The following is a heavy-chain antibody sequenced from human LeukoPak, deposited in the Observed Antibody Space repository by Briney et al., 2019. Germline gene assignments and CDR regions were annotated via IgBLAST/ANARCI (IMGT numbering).Heavy chain of an antibody. Sequence: SETLSLTCTVSGGSISSSSYYWSWIRQPPGKGLEWIGEINHSGSTNYNPSLKSRVTISVDTSKNQFSLKLSSVTAADTAVYYCAKEEYGDYYWGQGTLVTVSS. V-gene: IGHV4-39*07. CDR1: GGSISSSSYY. CDR3: AKEEYGDYY. D-gene: IGHD4-17*01. J-gene: IGHJ4*02. CDR2: INHSGST.